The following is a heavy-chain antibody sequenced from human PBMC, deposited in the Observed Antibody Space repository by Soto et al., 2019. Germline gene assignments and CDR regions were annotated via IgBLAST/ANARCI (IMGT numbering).Heavy chain of an antibody. D-gene: IGHD5-18*01. CDR2: IYWDDDK. V-gene: IGHV2-5*02. J-gene: IGHJ5*02. CDR3: AHRRALGYSYGYYGHNWFDP. Sequence: QITLKESGPTLVKPTQTLTLTCTFSGFSLSTSGVGVGWIRQPPGKALEWLALIYWDDDKRYSPSLKSRLTITKDTSRNQVVLTMTNVDPVDTATYYCAHRRALGYSYGYYGHNWFDPWGQGTLVTVSS. CDR1: GFSLSTSGVG.